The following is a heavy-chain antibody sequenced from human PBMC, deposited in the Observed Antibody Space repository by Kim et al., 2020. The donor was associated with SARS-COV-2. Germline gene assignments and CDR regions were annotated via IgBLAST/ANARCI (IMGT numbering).Heavy chain of an antibody. D-gene: IGHD6-19*01. CDR1: GFTFDDYA. CDR2: ISWNICSI. CDR3: AKIAVAADGDD. Sequence: GGSLRLSCAASGFTFDDYAMHWVRQAPGKGLEWVSRISWNICSIGYADSVKVRFTISRDNAKNSLYLQMHSQSAEDTAMYYCAKIAVAADGDDWGQGTLVTVSS. J-gene: IGHJ4*02. V-gene: IGHV3-9*01.